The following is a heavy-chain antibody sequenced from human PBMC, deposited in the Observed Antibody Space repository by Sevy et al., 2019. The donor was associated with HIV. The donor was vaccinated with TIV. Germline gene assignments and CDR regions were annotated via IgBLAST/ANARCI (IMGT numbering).Heavy chain of an antibody. Sequence: GGSLRLSCAASGFTVSSNYMSWVRQAPGKGLEWVSVIYSGGSTYYADSVKGRFTISRDNSKNTLYLQMNSLRAKDTAVYYCARSAYYYGSGSYIPRNYYYYGMDVWGQGTTVTVSS. D-gene: IGHD3-10*01. CDR1: GFTVSSNY. CDR2: IYSGGST. V-gene: IGHV3-53*01. J-gene: IGHJ6*02. CDR3: ARSAYYYGSGSYIPRNYYYYGMDV.